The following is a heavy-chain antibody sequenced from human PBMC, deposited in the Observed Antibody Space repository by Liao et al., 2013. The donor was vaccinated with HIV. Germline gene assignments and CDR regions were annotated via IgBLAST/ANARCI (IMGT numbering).Heavy chain of an antibody. CDR1: GGSFSGNY. CDR2: INHSGRT. J-gene: IGHJ4*02. Sequence: QVQLQQWGAGLLKPSETLSLTCTVYGGSFSGNYWSWIRQSPGKGLEWIGEINHSGRTNYNPSLKSRVTMSGDTSNNQFALNLSSVTAADTAVYYCARDQLFYYGSGSYFPMPFDYWGQGILVTVSS. CDR3: ARDQLFYYGSGSYFPMPFDY. V-gene: IGHV4-34*01. D-gene: IGHD3-10*01.